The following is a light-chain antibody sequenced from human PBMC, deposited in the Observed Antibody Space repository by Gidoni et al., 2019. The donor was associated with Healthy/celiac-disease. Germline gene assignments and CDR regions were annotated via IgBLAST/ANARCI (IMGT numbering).Light chain of an antibody. J-gene: IGKJ1*01. CDR3: QQRSNWPPWT. Sequence: EIVLTQSPATLSLSPGERATLSCRASQSVSSYLAWYQQKPGQAPRLLIYDASNRGTGIPARVSGSGSGTDFTLTISSLEPEDFAVYYCQQRSNWPPWTCGQGTKVEIK. CDR1: QSVSSY. V-gene: IGKV3-11*01. CDR2: DAS.